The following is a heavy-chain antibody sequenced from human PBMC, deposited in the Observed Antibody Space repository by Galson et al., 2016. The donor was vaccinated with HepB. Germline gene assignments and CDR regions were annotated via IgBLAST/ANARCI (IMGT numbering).Heavy chain of an antibody. Sequence: SLRLSCAASGFMFSDYYMSWIRQAPGRGLEWVSYISSSGTTIYYADSVKGRFTISRDNAKDSLYLQMNSLRAEDTAVYYCAKDQYKIRWLQFPGDYYGVDAGAKGTTVTVSP. D-gene: IGHD5-24*01. V-gene: IGHV3-11*01. CDR2: ISSSGTTI. CDR1: GFMFSDYY. J-gene: IGHJ6*04. CDR3: AKDQYKIRWLQFPGDYYGVDA.